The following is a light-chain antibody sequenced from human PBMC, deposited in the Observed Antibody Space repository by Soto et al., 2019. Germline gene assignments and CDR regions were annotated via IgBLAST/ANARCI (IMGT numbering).Light chain of an antibody. V-gene: IGLV1-40*01. CDR1: SSNLGAAFA. Sequence: QSVLTQPTSLSGAPGQRITISCTGTSSNLGAAFAVQWYQQLPGAAPKLLIYYNNNRPSGVPDRFSGSKSGTSACLAITGLQADDEADYYFQSYDSRLSGHVVFGGGTKLTVL. CDR3: QSYDSRLSGHVV. J-gene: IGLJ2*01. CDR2: YNN.